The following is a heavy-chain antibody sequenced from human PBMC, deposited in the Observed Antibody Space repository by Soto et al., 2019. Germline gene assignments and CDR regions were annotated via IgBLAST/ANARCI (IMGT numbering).Heavy chain of an antibody. CDR3: ARDESKGYYDSSGYSPFDY. J-gene: IGHJ4*02. CDR2: IWYDGSNK. V-gene: IGHV3-33*01. Sequence: QVQLVESGGGVVQPGRSLRLSCAASGFTFSRYGMHWVRQAPGKGLEWVAVIWYDGSNKYYADSVKGRFTISRDNSKNTLYLQMNSLRAEDTAVYYCARDESKGYYDSSGYSPFDYWGQGTLVTVSS. D-gene: IGHD3-22*01. CDR1: GFTFSRYG.